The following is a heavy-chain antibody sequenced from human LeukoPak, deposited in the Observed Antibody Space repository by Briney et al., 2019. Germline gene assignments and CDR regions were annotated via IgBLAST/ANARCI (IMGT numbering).Heavy chain of an antibody. CDR2: ISYSGDNT. V-gene: IGHV3-30*04. Sequence: GGSLRLSCTASGFNLTNYAMHWVRQAPGKGLEWVTLISYSGDNTYYADSVKGRFTFSRDKAKNTLYLQMNSLRPEDSAVYYCASDPRDGGQNVWGKGTMVTVSS. D-gene: IGHD5-24*01. J-gene: IGHJ6*04. CDR1: GFNLTNYA. CDR3: ASDPRDGGQNV.